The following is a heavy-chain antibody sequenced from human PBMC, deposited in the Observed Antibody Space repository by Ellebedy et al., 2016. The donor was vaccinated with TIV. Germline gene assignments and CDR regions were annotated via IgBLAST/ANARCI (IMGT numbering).Heavy chain of an antibody. CDR1: GYNLSNYG. Sequence: ASVKVSXKASGYNLSNYGISWVRQGPGQGLEWMGWVNTHKGNTNYAPKFRGRLSMTIDTSTSTAYMELRSLGSDDTAVYYCTRDDRFSGTWYSAYFQYWGQGTLVTVSS. V-gene: IGHV1-18*01. J-gene: IGHJ1*01. D-gene: IGHD1-26*01. CDR3: TRDDRFSGTWYSAYFQY. CDR2: VNTHKGNT.